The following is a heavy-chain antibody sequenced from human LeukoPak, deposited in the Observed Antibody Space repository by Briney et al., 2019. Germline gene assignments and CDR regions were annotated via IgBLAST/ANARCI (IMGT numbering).Heavy chain of an antibody. CDR2: ISYDGSNK. J-gene: IGHJ4*02. Sequence: PGGSLRLSCAAAGFTFSSYGMHWVRQAQGKGLEWVAPISYDGSNKYFADSVKGRFTISRDNSKNTLYLQMHSLRAEDTAVYYCAKDNVAAAGRYFDYWGQGTLVTVSS. V-gene: IGHV3-30*18. CDR1: GFTFSSYG. CDR3: AKDNVAAAGRYFDY. D-gene: IGHD6-13*01.